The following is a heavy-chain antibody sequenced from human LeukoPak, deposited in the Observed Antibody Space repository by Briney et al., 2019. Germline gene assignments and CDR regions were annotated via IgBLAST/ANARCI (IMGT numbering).Heavy chain of an antibody. CDR1: GGSISSGDYY. V-gene: IGHV4-30-4*01. CDR2: IYYSGST. D-gene: IGHD6-13*01. J-gene: IGHJ6*02. CDR3: ARDRIAAAIGMDV. Sequence: SRTLSLTCTVSGGSISSGDYYWSWIRQPPGKGLECIGYIYYSGSTYYNPSLKSRVTISVDTSKNHFSLKLSSVTAADTAVYYCARDRIAAAIGMDVWGQGTTVTVSS.